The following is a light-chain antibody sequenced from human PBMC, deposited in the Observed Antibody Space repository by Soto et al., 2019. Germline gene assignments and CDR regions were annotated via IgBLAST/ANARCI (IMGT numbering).Light chain of an antibody. V-gene: IGLV2-23*01. Sequence: QSALTQPASVSGSPGQSITISCTGTSSDVGGYNYVSWYQQHPGKAPKVMISEGHRRPSGVPDRFSGSTSVNSASLTISGLQADDEADYYCCLYIGATTYVFGTGTKVTV. CDR2: EGH. CDR1: SSDVGGYNY. J-gene: IGLJ1*01. CDR3: CLYIGATTYV.